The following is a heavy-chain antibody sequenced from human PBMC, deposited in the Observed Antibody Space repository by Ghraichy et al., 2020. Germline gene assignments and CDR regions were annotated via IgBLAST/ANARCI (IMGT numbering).Heavy chain of an antibody. Sequence: GSLRLSCAASGFTFSNYGMNWVRQAPGKGPEWVSYISGSSGTIHYADSVKGRFTISRDNAENSLYLQMNSLRDEDTAIYYCARGSLSLDNWFDPWGQGTPVTVSS. CDR3: ARGSLSLDNWFDP. D-gene: IGHD6-6*01. CDR1: GFTFSNYG. J-gene: IGHJ5*02. CDR2: ISGSSGTI. V-gene: IGHV3-48*02.